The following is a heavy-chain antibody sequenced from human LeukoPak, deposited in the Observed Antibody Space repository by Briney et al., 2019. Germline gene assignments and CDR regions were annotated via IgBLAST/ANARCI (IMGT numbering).Heavy chain of an antibody. CDR3: ARRGDAGYFDY. Sequence: PSETLSLTCTVSGGSISSYYWSWIRQPPGKGLEWIGYIYYSGSTNYNPSLKSRVTISVDTSKNQFSQKLSSVTAADTAVYYCARRGDAGYFDYWGQGTLVTVSS. J-gene: IGHJ4*02. CDR2: IYYSGST. CDR1: GGSISSYY. V-gene: IGHV4-59*08. D-gene: IGHD3-10*01.